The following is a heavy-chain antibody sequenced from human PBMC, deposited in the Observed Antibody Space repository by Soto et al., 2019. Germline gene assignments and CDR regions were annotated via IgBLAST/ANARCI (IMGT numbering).Heavy chain of an antibody. V-gene: IGHV3-74*01. D-gene: IGHD5-12*01. CDR2: INSDGSSI. CDR1: GFSFSTW. Sequence: EVQLVESGGGVVQPGGSLRLSCAASGFSFSTWMHWVRQAPGKGLEWLSRINSDGSSISYADSVKGRFTVSRDNAKNTLYLQINSLTAEDTAVYYCTRGARGYGNFDYWVQGVLLTVSS. CDR3: TRGARGYGNFDY. J-gene: IGHJ4*02.